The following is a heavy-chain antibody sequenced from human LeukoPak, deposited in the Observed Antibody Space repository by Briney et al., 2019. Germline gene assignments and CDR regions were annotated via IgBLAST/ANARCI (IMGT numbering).Heavy chain of an antibody. CDR1: GGPFSDYY. J-gene: IGHJ4*02. Sequence: KPSETLSLTCAVYGGPFSDYYWGWIRQPPGKGLEWIGSIYHSGSTYYNPSLKSRVTISVDTSKNQFSLKLSSVTAADTAVYYCASLRYFDWLFLFDYWGQGTLVTVSS. D-gene: IGHD3-9*01. V-gene: IGHV4-38-2*01. CDR2: IYHSGST. CDR3: ASLRYFDWLFLFDY.